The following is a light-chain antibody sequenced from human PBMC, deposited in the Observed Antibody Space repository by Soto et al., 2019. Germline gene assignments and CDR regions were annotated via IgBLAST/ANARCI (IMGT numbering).Light chain of an antibody. CDR1: QSISSW. J-gene: IGKJ1*01. CDR2: KAS. CDR3: QQYNTYSRT. V-gene: IGKV1-5*03. Sequence: DIQMTQSPSTLSASVGDRVTITCRASQSISSWLAWYQQKPGKAPNLLIYKASSLQGGAPSRFSGSGSGTDFTLTISSLQPDDFATYHCQQYNTYSRTFGQGTKV.